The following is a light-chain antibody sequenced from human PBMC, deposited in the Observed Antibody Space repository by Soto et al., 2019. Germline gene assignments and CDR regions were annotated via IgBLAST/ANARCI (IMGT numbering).Light chain of an antibody. J-gene: IGLJ2*01. V-gene: IGLV1-40*01. CDR1: SSNIGAGYD. CDR3: QSCDSRPSLVV. Sequence: QSALTQPPSMSGAPGQRVTISCTGSSSNIGAGYDVHWYQHLPGTAPKLLIYANNKRPSGVPDRFSGSKSGTSGTLIITGLQAEDEATYYCQSCDSRPSLVVFGGGTKLTVL. CDR2: ANN.